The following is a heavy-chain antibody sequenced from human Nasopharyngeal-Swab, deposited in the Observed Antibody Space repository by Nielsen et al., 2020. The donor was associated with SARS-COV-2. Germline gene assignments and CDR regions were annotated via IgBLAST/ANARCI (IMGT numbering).Heavy chain of an antibody. D-gene: IGHD2-15*01. V-gene: IGHV4-59*12. Sequence: SETLSLTCTVSGGSLSSYYWSWIRQPPGKGLEWIGYIYYSGSTNYNPSLKSRVTISVDTSKNQFSLKLSSVTAADTAVYYCAREHCSGDSCYPAVWGQGTLVTVSS. CDR3: AREHCSGDSCYPAV. J-gene: IGHJ4*02. CDR2: IYYSGST. CDR1: GGSLSSYY.